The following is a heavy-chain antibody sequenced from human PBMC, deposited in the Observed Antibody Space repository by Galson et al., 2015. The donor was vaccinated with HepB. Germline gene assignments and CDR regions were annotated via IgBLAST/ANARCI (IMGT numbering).Heavy chain of an antibody. CDR1: GYTFTSYD. J-gene: IGHJ6*02. V-gene: IGHV1-8*01. Sequence: SVKVSCKASGYTFTSYDINWVRQATGQGLEWMGWMNPNSGNTGYAQKSQGRVTMTRNTSISTAYMELSSLRSEATAVYYCARAPEFWSGYYALWGTRNPPDVWGQGTTVTVSS. CDR3: ARAPEFWSGYYALWGTRNPPDV. D-gene: IGHD3-3*01. CDR2: MNPNSGNT.